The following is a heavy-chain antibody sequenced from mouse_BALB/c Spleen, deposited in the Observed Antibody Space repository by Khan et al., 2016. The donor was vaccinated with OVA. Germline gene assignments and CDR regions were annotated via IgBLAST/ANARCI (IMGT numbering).Heavy chain of an antibody. V-gene: IGHV1-4*01. CDR1: GYTFTSYT. D-gene: IGHD2-14*01. CDR2: INPSNGYT. J-gene: IGHJ3*01. CDR3: VRDGAYHRNDGWFAY. Sequence: QVQLKESGAELARPGASVKMSCKASGYTFTSYTIHWIKKRPGQGLEWIGYINPSNGYTNYNQKFKDKAKLTTEKSSTTAYLQLSSLTSDDSAVYNCVRDGAYHRNDGWFAYWGQGTLVTVSA.